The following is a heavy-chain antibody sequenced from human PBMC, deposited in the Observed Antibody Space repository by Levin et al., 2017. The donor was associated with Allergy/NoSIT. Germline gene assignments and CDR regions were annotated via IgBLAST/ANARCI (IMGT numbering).Heavy chain of an antibody. V-gene: IGHV3-30-3*01. CDR1: GFTFSSYA. D-gene: IGHD5-12*01. CDR3: ARATPLGWLRTAYYFDY. CDR2: ISYDGSNK. Sequence: SCAASGFTFSSYAMHWVRQAPGKGLEWVAVISYDGSNKYYADSVKGRFTISRDNSKNTLYLQMNSLRAEDTAVYYCARATPLGWLRTAYYFDYWGQGTLVTVSS. J-gene: IGHJ4*02.